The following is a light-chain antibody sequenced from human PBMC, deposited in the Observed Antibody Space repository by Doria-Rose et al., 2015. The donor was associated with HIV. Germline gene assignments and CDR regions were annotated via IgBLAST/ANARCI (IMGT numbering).Light chain of an antibody. CDR1: QSLLYTSKHY. CDR3: QQYYDTPS. V-gene: IGKV4-1*01. Sequence: QSPESLGMSLGERATLNCKSNQSLLYTSKHYLAWYQQKPGQPPKLLIYWASTRQPGVPARFSGSGSGTDFTLTISSLEAEDVAVYYCQQYYDTPSFGPGTTVDIK. CDR2: WAS. J-gene: IGKJ3*01.